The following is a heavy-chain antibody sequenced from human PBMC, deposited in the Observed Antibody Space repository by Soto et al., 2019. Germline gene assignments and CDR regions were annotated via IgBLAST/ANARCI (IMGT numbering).Heavy chain of an antibody. CDR3: ARDPPPPDY. V-gene: IGHV1-18*01. J-gene: IGHJ4*02. Sequence: QVQLVQSGAEVKKPGPSLKASCRASGYTLAGYVFTGIRKPPGQGLEWRGWTSPYNGNTNYAQKLQGRVTMTTDTSTSTAYMELRSLRSDDTAVYYCARDPPPPDYWGQGTLVTVSS. CDR2: TSPYNGNT. CDR1: GYTLAGYV.